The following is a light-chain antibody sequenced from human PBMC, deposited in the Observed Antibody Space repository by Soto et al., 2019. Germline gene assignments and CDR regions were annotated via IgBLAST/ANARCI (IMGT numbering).Light chain of an antibody. CDR1: SSDVGVYNY. Sequence: HSVLTQPASVSGSPGQSITISCTGTSSDVGVYNYVSWYQHHPGKAPKLMIFEVSYRPSGISNRFSGSKSGNTASLTISGLQAEDEADYYCSSYTSGSTSVFGGGTKLTVL. CDR2: EVS. J-gene: IGLJ3*02. V-gene: IGLV2-14*01. CDR3: SSYTSGSTSV.